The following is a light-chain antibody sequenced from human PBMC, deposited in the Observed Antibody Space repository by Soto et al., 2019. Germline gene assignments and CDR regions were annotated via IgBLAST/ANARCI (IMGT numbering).Light chain of an antibody. Sequence: DIQMTQSPSSLSTSVGDRVTITCRASQTISKSLNWYQQKPGKAPNLLIYAASTLHSGVPSRFSGSGSGTDFTLPISGLLPEDFATYDCQQNDGTPYTFGQGTKLEIK. CDR2: AAS. CDR3: QQNDGTPYT. V-gene: IGKV1-39*01. J-gene: IGKJ2*01. CDR1: QTISKS.